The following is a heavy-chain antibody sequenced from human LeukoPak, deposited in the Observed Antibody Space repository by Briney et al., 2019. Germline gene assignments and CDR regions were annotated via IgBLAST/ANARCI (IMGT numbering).Heavy chain of an antibody. J-gene: IGHJ4*02. CDR2: INTNTGNP. CDR1: GYTFTSYA. V-gene: IGHV7-4-1*02. D-gene: IGHD3-22*01. Sequence: ASVKVSCKASGYTFTSYAMNWVRQAPGQGLEWMGWINTNTGNPTYAQGFTGRFVFSLDTSVSTAYLQISSLKAEDTAVYYCARVLPVYYYDSSGVFDYWGQGTLVTVSS. CDR3: ARVLPVYYYDSSGVFDY.